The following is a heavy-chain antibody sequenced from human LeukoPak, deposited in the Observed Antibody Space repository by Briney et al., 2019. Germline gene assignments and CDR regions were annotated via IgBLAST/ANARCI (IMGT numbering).Heavy chain of an antibody. CDR1: GFTFSSYA. J-gene: IGHJ6*02. D-gene: IGHD3-10*01. CDR2: ISYDGSNK. V-gene: IGHV3-30-3*01. CDR3: AREDRSGSSPYYYYGMDV. Sequence: GRSLRLSCAASGFTFSSYAMHWVRQAPGKGLEWVAVISYDGSNKYYADSVKGRFTISRDNSKNTLYLQMNSLRAEDTAVYYCAREDRSGSSPYYYYGMDVWGQGTTVTVSS.